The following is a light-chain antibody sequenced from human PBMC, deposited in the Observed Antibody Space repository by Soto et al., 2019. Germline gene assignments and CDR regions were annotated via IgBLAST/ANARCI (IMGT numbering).Light chain of an antibody. J-gene: IGKJ1*01. CDR1: QDIKND. V-gene: IGKV1-6*01. CDR2: AAS. CDR3: QQYDTYPLT. Sequence: AIQMTQAPSSLSASVTDRFTITCLASQDIKNDLGWYQQKPGKAPELLIYAASSLQSGVPSRFSGSGSGTHFTLTISSLQPEDFAVYYCQQYDTYPLTFGQGTKVDIK.